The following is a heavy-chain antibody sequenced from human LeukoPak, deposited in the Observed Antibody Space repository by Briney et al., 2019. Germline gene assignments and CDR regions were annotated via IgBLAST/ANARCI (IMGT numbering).Heavy chain of an antibody. V-gene: IGHV4-59*02. D-gene: IGHD2/OR15-2a*01. Sequence: PSETLSLTCNVSGVSVSTSHWNWFRQRPGKGLEWIGCLSYTGKTDYNPSLKSRVSISLGSSNNHFSLKLTSVTAADTAVYYCSEGYFEPFDHWGQGILVTVSS. CDR3: SEGYFEPFDH. J-gene: IGHJ4*02. CDR1: GVSVSTSH. CDR2: LSYTGKT.